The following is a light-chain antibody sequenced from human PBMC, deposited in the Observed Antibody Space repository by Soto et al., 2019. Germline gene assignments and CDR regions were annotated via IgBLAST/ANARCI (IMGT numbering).Light chain of an antibody. V-gene: IGLV2-14*01. CDR3: SSYTSSSTRV. J-gene: IGLJ1*01. Sequence: QSVRAQPASVSGAPGQSIGISCTGSSSVVGGYNYVSWYQQHPGKAPQLIIYEVTNRPSGVSNRFSGSKSGNTASLTISGLQAEDEADYYCSSYTSSSTRVFRTGTKVTVL. CDR2: EVT. CDR1: SSVVGGYNY.